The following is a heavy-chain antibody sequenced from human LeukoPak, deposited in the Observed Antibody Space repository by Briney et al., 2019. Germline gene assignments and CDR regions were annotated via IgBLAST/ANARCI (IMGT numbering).Heavy chain of an antibody. J-gene: IGHJ6*02. CDR1: GGSISSGGYY. CDR3: ASSLELLPYYYYGMDV. Sequence: PSETLSLTCTVSGGSISSGGYYWSWIRQHPGKGLEWIGYIYYSGSTNYNPSLKSRVTISVDTSKNQFSLKLSSVTAADTAVYYCASSLELLPYYYYGMDVWGQGTTVTVSS. CDR2: IYYSGST. V-gene: IGHV4-31*03. D-gene: IGHD1-7*01.